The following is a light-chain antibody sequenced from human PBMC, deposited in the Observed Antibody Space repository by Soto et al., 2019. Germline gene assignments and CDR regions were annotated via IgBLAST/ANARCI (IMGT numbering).Light chain of an antibody. CDR2: DVS. CDR1: QSISTW. V-gene: IGKV1-5*01. J-gene: IGKJ1*01. Sequence: DIPMTQSPSTLSGSVGARVPIPCRASQSISTWLAWYQQKPGKAPKLLIYDVSNLESGVPLRFSGSGSGTEFTLTISSLQPDDVATYYCQQYKTFWTFGQGIKVDIK. CDR3: QQYKTFWT.